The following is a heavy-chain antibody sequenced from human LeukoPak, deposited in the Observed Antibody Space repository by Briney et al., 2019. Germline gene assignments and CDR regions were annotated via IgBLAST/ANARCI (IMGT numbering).Heavy chain of an antibody. D-gene: IGHD1-26*01. CDR2: INPNSGGT. Sequence: ASVKVSCKASGYTFTGYYMHWVRQAPGQGLEWMGWINPNSGGTNYAQKFQGRVTMTRDTSISTAYMELSRLRSDDTALYYCAREKTGVESSGPSSEYYYYYMDVWGKGTTVTVSS. V-gene: IGHV1-2*02. J-gene: IGHJ6*03. CDR3: AREKTGVESSGPSSEYYYYYMDV. CDR1: GYTFTGYY.